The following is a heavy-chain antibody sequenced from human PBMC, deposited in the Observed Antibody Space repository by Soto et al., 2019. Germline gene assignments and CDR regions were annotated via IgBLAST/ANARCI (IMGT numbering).Heavy chain of an antibody. Sequence: GASVKVSCKASGYTFTGYYMHWVRQAPGQGLEWMGWINPNSGGTNYAQKFQGRVTMTRDTSISTAYMELSRLRSDDTAVYYCARPRSIMITFGGVIVPTGGFDPWGQGTLVTVSS. CDR2: INPNSGGT. CDR3: ARPRSIMITFGGVIVPTGGFDP. J-gene: IGHJ5*02. V-gene: IGHV1-2*02. CDR1: GYTFTGYY. D-gene: IGHD3-16*02.